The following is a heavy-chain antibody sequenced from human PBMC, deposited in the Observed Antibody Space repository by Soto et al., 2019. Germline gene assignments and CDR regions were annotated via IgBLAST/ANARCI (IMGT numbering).Heavy chain of an antibody. J-gene: IGHJ6*02. D-gene: IGHD3-22*01. CDR3: ARDGDLYDSSGYPEVHQGGYYYYGMDV. CDR1: GYTFTSYD. V-gene: IGHV1-8*01. CDR2: MNPNSVNT. Sequence: ASVKVSCKASGYTFTSYDINWVRQATGQGLEWMGWMNPNSVNTGYAQKFQGWVTITRDTSISTAYMELSRLRSDDTAVYYCARDGDLYDSSGYPEVHQGGYYYYGMDVWGQGTTVTVSS.